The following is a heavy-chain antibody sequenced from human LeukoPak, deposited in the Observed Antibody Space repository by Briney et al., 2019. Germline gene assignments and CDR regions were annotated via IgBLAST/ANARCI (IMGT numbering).Heavy chain of an antibody. D-gene: IGHD6-13*01. Sequence: GGSLRLSCEASGFSFPYGMSWVRQAPGKGLEWVANIKQDGSEKYYVGSVKGRFTISRDNAKNSLYLQMNSLRGEDTALYYCAKGGIYRGYYYYYMDVWGKGTTVTISS. CDR3: AKGGIYRGYYYYYMDV. CDR2: IKQDGSEK. J-gene: IGHJ6*03. V-gene: IGHV3-7*03. CDR1: GFSFPYG.